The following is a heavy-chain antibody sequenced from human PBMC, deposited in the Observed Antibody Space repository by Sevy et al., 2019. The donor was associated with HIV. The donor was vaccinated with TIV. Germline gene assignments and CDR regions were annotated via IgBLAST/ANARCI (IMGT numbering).Heavy chain of an antibody. CDR1: GFTFSSYG. CDR3: ARDGGILRYFDWLLEGLNY. CDR2: IWYDGSNK. Sequence: GESRKISCAASGFTFSSYGMHWVRQAPGKGLEWVAVIWYDGSNKYYADSVKGRFTISRDNSKNTLYLQMNSLRAEDTAVYYCARDGGILRYFDWLLEGLNYWGQGTLVTVSS. V-gene: IGHV3-33*01. J-gene: IGHJ4*02. D-gene: IGHD3-9*01.